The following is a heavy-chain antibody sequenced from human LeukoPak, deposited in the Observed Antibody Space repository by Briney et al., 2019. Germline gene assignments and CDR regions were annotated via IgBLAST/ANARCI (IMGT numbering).Heavy chain of an antibody. J-gene: IGHJ3*02. CDR3: ATEVPADDAFDI. Sequence: ASVKVSCKASGGTFSSYAISWVRQAPGQGLEWMGRIIPILGIANYAQKFQGRVTMTEDTSTDTAYMELSSLRSEDTAVYYCATEVPADDAFDIWGQGTMVTVSS. CDR1: GGTFSSYA. CDR2: IIPILGIA. V-gene: IGHV1-69*04.